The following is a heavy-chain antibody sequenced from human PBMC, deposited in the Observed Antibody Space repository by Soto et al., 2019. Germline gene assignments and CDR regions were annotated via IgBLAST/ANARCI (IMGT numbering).Heavy chain of an antibody. J-gene: IGHJ4*02. V-gene: IGHV1-3*01. CDR1: GYTFTSYA. CDR2: INAGNGNT. D-gene: IGHD2-21*02. Sequence: GASVKVSCKASGYTFTSYAMHWVRQAPGQRLEWMGWINAGNGNTKYSQKLQGRVTITRDTSASTAYMELSSLRSEDTAVYYCARDLLDLSWGVVTAYYFDYWGQGTLVTVSS. CDR3: ARDLLDLSWGVVTAYYFDY.